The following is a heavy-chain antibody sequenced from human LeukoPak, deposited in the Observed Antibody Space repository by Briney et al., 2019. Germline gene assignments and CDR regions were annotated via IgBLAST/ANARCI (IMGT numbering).Heavy chain of an antibody. V-gene: IGHV1-69*06. J-gene: IGHJ2*01. D-gene: IGHD2-8*01. CDR3: ASVMAAPDL. CDR1: GGTFSSYA. CDR2: IIPIFGTA. Sequence: SVKVSCKASGGTFSSYAISWVRQAPGQGLEWMGGIIPIFGTANYAQKFQGRVTMTEDTSTDTAYMELSSLRSEDTAVYYCASVMAAPDLWGRGTLVTVSS.